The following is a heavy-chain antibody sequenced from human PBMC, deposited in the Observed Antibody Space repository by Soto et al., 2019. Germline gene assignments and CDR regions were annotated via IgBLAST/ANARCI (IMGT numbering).Heavy chain of an antibody. V-gene: IGHV3-21*01. J-gene: IGHJ5*02. D-gene: IGHD6-19*01. CDR1: GFTFISYS. Sequence: GGSLRLSCAASGFTFISYSMNWGRQAPWKGLEWVSSISSSSSYTYYADSVKGRFTISRDNAKNSLYLQMNSLRAEDTAVYYCAREGHPGPVSGIGWPDNWFDPWGQGTLVTVSS. CDR3: AREGHPGPVSGIGWPDNWFDP. CDR2: ISSSSSYT.